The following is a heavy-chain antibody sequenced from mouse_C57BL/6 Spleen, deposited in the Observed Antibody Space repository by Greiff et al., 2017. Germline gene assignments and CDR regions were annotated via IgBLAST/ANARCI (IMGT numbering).Heavy chain of an antibody. J-gene: IGHJ2*01. CDR3: ARPDYGSSYEIDY. V-gene: IGHV5-17*01. CDR1: GFTFSDYG. D-gene: IGHD1-1*01. CDR2: ISSGSSTI. Sequence: DVHLVESGGGLVKPGGSLKLSCAASGFTFSDYGMHWVRQAPEKGLEWVAYISSGSSTIYSADTVKGRFTISRDNAKNTLFLQMTSLRSEDTAMYYCARPDYGSSYEIDYWGQGTTLTVSS.